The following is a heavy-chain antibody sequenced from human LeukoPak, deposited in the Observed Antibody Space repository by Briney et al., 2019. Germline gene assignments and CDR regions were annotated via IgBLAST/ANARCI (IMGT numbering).Heavy chain of an antibody. J-gene: IGHJ4*02. V-gene: IGHV3-30-3*01. D-gene: IGHD4-17*01. Sequence: GGSLRLSCAASGFTFSSYAMHWVRQAPGKGLEWVAVISYDGSNKYYADSVKGRFTISRDNAKNSLYLQMNSLRAEDTALYYCAKDAVDGDYSIFDYWGQGTLVTVSS. CDR2: ISYDGSNK. CDR3: AKDAVDGDYSIFDY. CDR1: GFTFSSYA.